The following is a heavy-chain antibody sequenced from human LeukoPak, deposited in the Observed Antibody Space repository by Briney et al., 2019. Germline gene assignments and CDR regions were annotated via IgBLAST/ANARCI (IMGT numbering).Heavy chain of an antibody. Sequence: SETLFLTCAVYGGSFSGYYWSWIRQPPGKGLEWIGEINHSGSTNYNPSLKSRVTISVDTSKNQFSLKLSSVTAADTAVYYCAGNDIAAAGYNWFDPWGQGTLVTVSS. CDR2: INHSGST. CDR1: GGSFSGYY. D-gene: IGHD6-13*01. V-gene: IGHV4-34*01. J-gene: IGHJ5*02. CDR3: AGNDIAAAGYNWFDP.